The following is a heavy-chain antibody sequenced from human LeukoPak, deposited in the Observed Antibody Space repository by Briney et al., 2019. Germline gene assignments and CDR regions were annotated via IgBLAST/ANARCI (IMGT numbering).Heavy chain of an antibody. V-gene: IGHV1-69*04. Sequence: ASVKVSCKASGGTFSSYAISWVRQAPGQGLAWMGRIIPILGIANYAQKFQGRVTITADKSTSTAYMELSSLRSEDTAVYYCARGDSSGYWTAYYYYYGMDVWGQGTTVTVSS. D-gene: IGHD3-22*01. CDR1: GGTFSSYA. CDR2: IIPILGIA. CDR3: ARGDSSGYWTAYYYYYGMDV. J-gene: IGHJ6*02.